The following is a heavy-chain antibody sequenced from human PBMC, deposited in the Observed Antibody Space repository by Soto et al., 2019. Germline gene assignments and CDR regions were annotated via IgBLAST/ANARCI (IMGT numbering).Heavy chain of an antibody. CDR2: ISSSSSYI. J-gene: IGHJ4*02. CDR1: GFTFSSYS. D-gene: IGHD6-13*01. CDR3: ARDWLHPGYSSTHPNDY. V-gene: IGHV3-21*01. Sequence: GGSLRLSCAASGFTFSSYSMNWVRQAPGKGLEWVSSISSSSSYIYYADSVKGRFTISRDNAKNSLYLQMNSLRAEDTAVYYCARDWLHPGYSSTHPNDYWGQGTLVTVSS.